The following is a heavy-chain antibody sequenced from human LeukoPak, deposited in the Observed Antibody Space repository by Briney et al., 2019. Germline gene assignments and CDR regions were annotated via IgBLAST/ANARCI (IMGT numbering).Heavy chain of an antibody. CDR3: ARHYYDSSGYYYPGMDV. D-gene: IGHD3-22*01. CDR2: INPNSGGT. J-gene: IGHJ6*02. Sequence: ASVKVSCKASGYTFTGYYMHWVRQAPGQGLEWMGWINPNSGGTNYAQKFQGRVTMTRDTSISTAYMELSRLRSDDTAVYYCARHYYDSSGYYYPGMDVWGQGTTVTVSS. V-gene: IGHV1-2*02. CDR1: GYTFTGYY.